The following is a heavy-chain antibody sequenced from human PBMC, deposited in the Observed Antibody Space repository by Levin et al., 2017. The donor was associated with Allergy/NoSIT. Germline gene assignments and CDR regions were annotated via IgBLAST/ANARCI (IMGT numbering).Heavy chain of an antibody. V-gene: IGHV3-23*01. CDR3: AKTYYDFWSRLVH. J-gene: IGHJ4*02. CDR2: ISGSGGST. Sequence: GESLKISCAASGFTFSSYAMSWVRQAPGKGLEWVSAISGSGGSTYYADSVKGRFTISRDNSKNTLYLQMNSLRAEDTAVYYCAKTYYDFWSRLVHWGQGTLVTVSS. D-gene: IGHD3-3*01. CDR1: GFTFSSYA.